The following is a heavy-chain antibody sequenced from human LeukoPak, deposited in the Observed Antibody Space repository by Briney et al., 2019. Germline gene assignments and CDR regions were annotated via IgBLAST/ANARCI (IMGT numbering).Heavy chain of an antibody. D-gene: IGHD1-7*01. Sequence: NPSETLSLTCAVYGGSFSGYYWSWIRQPPGKGLEWIGNIYYSGRTYYSPSLKSRLTITVDTSKTQVSLRLSSVTAADSAVYYCARQRTAGGNYDYWGQGTLVTVSS. V-gene: IGHV4-34*01. CDR3: ARQRTAGGNYDY. J-gene: IGHJ4*02. CDR1: GGSFSGYY. CDR2: IYYSGRT.